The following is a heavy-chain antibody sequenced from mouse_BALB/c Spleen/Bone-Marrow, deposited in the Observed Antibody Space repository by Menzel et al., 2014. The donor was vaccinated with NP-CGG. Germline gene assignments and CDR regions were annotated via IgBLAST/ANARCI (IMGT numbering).Heavy chain of an antibody. CDR1: GDSITSGC. V-gene: IGHV3-8*02. CDR2: ISYSDNT. D-gene: IGHD2-3*01. J-gene: IGHJ3*01. Sequence: EVQLQQSGPSLVRPSQTLSLTCSVTGDSITSGCWNWIRKFPGNKLEFMGYISYSDNTYFNPSLKSRISITRDTSKNQYYLQLNSVTTEDTATYYCARLGGYYAWFAYWGQGTLVTVSA. CDR3: ARLGGYYAWFAY.